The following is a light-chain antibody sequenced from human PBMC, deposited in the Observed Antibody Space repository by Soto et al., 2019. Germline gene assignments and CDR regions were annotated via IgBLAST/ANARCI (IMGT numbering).Light chain of an antibody. J-gene: IGLJ3*02. V-gene: IGLV2-14*01. CDR1: KNDIGSSDY. CDR2: GVS. Sequence: QSALTQPASVSASPGQSITISCTGGKNDIGSSDYVSWYQQHPGKAPKLIIYGVSNRPSGTSDRFSGSKSGNTASLPISGRQADDEADYYCSSSTSSNTLVFGGGTKVTVL. CDR3: SSSTSSNTLV.